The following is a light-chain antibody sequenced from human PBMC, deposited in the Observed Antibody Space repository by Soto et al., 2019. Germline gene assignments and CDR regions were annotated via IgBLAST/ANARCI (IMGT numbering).Light chain of an antibody. CDR3: QQYGNSPKT. V-gene: IGKV3-20*01. CDR2: GAY. CDR1: QSVRSN. J-gene: IGKJ1*01. Sequence: EIASTQSPDTLSVSPGERATLSCMASQSVRSNVAWYHQKPGQAPRLLSYGAYTRATGIPDRFSGSGSGTDFTLTISRLEPEDLAVYYWQQYGNSPKTFGQGTKVDI.